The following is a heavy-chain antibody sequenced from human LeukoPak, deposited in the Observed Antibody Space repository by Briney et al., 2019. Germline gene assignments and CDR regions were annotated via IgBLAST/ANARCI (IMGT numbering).Heavy chain of an antibody. CDR1: GFTFSSYT. D-gene: IGHD3-10*01. V-gene: IGHV3-21*01. CDR3: ARDLYGSGSDGDFDY. CDR2: ISSSSSYI. Sequence: GGSLRLSCASSGFTFSSYTMNWVRQAPGKGLEWVSCISSSSSYIYYADSVKGRFTISRDNAKNSLYLQMNGLRAEDTAVYYCARDLYGSGSDGDFDYWGQGTLVTVSS. J-gene: IGHJ4*02.